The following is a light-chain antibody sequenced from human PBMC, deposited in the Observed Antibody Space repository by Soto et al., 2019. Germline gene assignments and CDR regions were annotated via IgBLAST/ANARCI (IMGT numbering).Light chain of an antibody. V-gene: IGLV2-14*01. CDR3: SSYTSSSTLDNYV. CDR1: SSDVGGYNY. CDR2: DVS. J-gene: IGLJ1*01. Sequence: QSALTQPASVSGSPGQSITISCTGTSSDVGGYNYVSWYQQHPGKAPKLMIYDVSNRPSGVSNRFSGSKSGNTASLTISGLQAEDEADYYCSSYTSSSTLDNYVFGTGTK.